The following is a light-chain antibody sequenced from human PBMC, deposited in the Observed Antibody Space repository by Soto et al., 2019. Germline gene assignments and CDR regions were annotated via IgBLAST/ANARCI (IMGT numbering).Light chain of an antibody. J-gene: IGKJ4*01. CDR2: AAS. Sequence: DIQMTQSPSSLSTPVGDRVTITCRASQSLSTFLNWYQQKPGKAPKVLIYAASSLQTGVPARFSGSGSGTDFTLTIRSLQPEDFATYYCQQSYSTPLTFGGGTKVDIK. CDR3: QQSYSTPLT. CDR1: QSLSTF. V-gene: IGKV1-39*01.